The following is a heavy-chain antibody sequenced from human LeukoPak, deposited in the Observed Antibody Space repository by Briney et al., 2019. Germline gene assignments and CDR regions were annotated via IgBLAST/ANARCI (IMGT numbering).Heavy chain of an antibody. CDR2: IYTSGST. CDR1: GDSISSGSYY. V-gene: IGHV4-61*02. J-gene: IGHJ4*02. CDR3: ARGRYGWLPFDY. Sequence: SETLSLTCTVSGDSISSGSYYWSWIRQPAGKGLEWIGRIYTSGSTNYNPSLKSRVTISVDTSKNQFTLKLSSVTAADTAVYYCARGRYGWLPFDYWGQGTLVTVSS. D-gene: IGHD3-16*01.